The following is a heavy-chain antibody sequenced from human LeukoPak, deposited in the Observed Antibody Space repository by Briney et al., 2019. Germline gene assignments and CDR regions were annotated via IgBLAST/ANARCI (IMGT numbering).Heavy chain of an antibody. CDR3: ANAYGSGSYWVLDY. CDR2: ISGSGGST. J-gene: IGHJ4*02. Sequence: GGSLRLSCAASGFTFSSYAMSWVRQAPGKGLEWVSPISGSGGSTYYADSVKGRFTISRDNSKNTLYLQMNSLRAEDTAVYYCANAYGSGSYWVLDYWGQGTLVTVSS. CDR1: GFTFSSYA. D-gene: IGHD3-10*01. V-gene: IGHV3-23*01.